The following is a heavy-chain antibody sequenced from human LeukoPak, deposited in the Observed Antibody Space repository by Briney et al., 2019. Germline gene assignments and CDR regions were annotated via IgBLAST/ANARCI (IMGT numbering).Heavy chain of an antibody. J-gene: IGHJ6*03. V-gene: IGHV4-59*01. Sequence: SETLSLTCTVSGGSISSYYWSWIRQPPGKGLEWIGCIYYSGYTNYKSSLKSRVTISVDTSKNQFSLKLSSVTAADTAVYYCARRYAYYYYYMDVWGKGTTVTVSS. CDR3: ARRYAYYYYYMDV. CDR2: IYYSGYT. CDR1: GGSISSYY. D-gene: IGHD2-8*01.